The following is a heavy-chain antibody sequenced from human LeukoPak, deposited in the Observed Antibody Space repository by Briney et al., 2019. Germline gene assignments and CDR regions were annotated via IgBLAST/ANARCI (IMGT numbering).Heavy chain of an antibody. J-gene: IGHJ4*02. D-gene: IGHD3-22*01. V-gene: IGHV3-11*01. CDR2: ISSSGSTI. CDR1: GLTFSDYY. CDR3: ARSRHYYDSSGQPGS. Sequence: GSLRLPCAASGLTFSDYYMSWIRQAPGKGLEWVSYISSSGSTIYYADSVKGRFTISRDNAKNSLYLQMNSLRAEDTAVYYCARSRHYYDSSGQPGSWGQGTLVTVSS.